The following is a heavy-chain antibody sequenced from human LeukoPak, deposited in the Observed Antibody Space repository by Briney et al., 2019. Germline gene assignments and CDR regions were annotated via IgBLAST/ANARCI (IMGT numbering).Heavy chain of an antibody. D-gene: IGHD6-13*01. Sequence: GGSLRLSCAASGFTFSGSAMHWVRQASGKGLEWVGRIRSKANSYATAYAASVKGRFTISRDDSKNTAYLQMNSLKTEDTAVYYCTRRVAAGKDYWGQGTLVTVSS. V-gene: IGHV3-73*01. J-gene: IGHJ4*02. CDR1: GFTFSGSA. CDR2: IRSKANSYAT. CDR3: TRRVAAGKDY.